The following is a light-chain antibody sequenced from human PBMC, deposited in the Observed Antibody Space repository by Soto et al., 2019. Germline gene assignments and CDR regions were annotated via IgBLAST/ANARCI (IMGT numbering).Light chain of an antibody. CDR2: EGS. V-gene: IGLV2-23*01. Sequence: QSALTQPASVSGSPGQSITISCTGTSSDVGSYNLVSWYQQHPGKAHKLLIYEGSKRPSGVSNRFSGSKSGNTASLTISGLQSEDESDDYCCSYAGSSNWVFGGGTKLTVL. CDR1: SSDVGSYNL. J-gene: IGLJ3*02. CDR3: CSYAGSSNWV.